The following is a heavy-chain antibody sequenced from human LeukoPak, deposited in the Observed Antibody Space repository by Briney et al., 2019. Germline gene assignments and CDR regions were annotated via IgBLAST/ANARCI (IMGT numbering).Heavy chain of an antibody. CDR1: GFTVSSNY. V-gene: IGHV3-53*01. CDR2: IYSGGST. CDR3: AKEPGYYEKYYFDY. D-gene: IGHD3-9*01. Sequence: GGSLRLSCAASGFTVSSNYMSWVRQAPGKGLEWVSVIYSGGSTYYADSVKGRFTISRDNSKNTLYLQMNSLRAEDTAVYYCAKEPGYYEKYYFDYWGQGTLVTVSS. J-gene: IGHJ4*02.